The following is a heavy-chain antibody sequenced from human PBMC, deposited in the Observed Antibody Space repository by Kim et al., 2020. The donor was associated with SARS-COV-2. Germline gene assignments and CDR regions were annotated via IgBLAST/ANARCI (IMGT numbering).Heavy chain of an antibody. V-gene: IGHV7-4-1*02. CDR1: GNTFSSYA. D-gene: IGHD3-10*01. J-gene: IGHJ3*01. Sequence: ASVKVSCKASGNTFSSYAKNWVRHAPGQGLEWMGWINTNTGKPAYAQGFTGRFVFSLDTSVSTTYLQISSLKSEDTAVYYCASSMVYGVISAFDLWGQGTMVTVSS. CDR3: ASSMVYGVISAFDL. CDR2: INTNTGKP.